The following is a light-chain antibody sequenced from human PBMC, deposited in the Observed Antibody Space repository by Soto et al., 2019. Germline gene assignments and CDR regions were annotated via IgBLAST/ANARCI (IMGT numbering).Light chain of an antibody. Sequence: QADGTQPASVSGSPGQSITISCTGTSSDVGGYNYVSWYQQHPGKAPKLMIYEVSSRPLGVSNRFSGSKSGNTASLTISGLQAEDEADYYCTSYTSSSTPDVFGTGTKVTVL. J-gene: IGLJ1*01. CDR3: TSYTSSSTPDV. V-gene: IGLV2-14*01. CDR1: SSDVGGYNY. CDR2: EVS.